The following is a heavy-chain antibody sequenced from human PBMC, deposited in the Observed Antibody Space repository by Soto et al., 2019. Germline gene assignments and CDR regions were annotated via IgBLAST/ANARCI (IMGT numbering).Heavy chain of an antibody. CDR2: ISAYNGNT. J-gene: IGHJ5*02. D-gene: IGHD3-9*01. CDR3: ARGTHILTGYYRFWFDP. V-gene: IGHV1-18*01. CDR1: GYTFTNFG. Sequence: ASVKVSCKASGYTFTNFGISWVRQAPGQGLEWMGWISAYNGNTNYAQKLQGRVTMTTDTSTSTAYMELRSLRSDDTAVYYCARGTHILTGYYRFWFDPWGQGTLVTVSS.